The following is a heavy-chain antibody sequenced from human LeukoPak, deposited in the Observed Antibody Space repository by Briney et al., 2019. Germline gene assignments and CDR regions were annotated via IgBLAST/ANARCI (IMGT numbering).Heavy chain of an antibody. CDR2: IIPIFGTA. V-gene: IGHV1-69*05. J-gene: IGHJ3*02. Sequence: ASVKVSCKASGGTFSSYAISWVRQAPGQGLEWMGGIIPIFGTANYAQKFQGRVTITTDESTSTAYMELSSLRSEDTAVYYCARGGRGTPGLLDAFDIWGQGTMVTVSS. CDR3: ARGGRGTPGLLDAFDI. D-gene: IGHD1-1*01. CDR1: GGTFSSYA.